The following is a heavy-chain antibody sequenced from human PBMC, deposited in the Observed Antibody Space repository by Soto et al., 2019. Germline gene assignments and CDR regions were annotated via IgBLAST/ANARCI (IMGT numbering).Heavy chain of an antibody. CDR2: ISYDGTKR. J-gene: IGHJ4*02. Sequence: QVQLVESGGGVVQPGRSLRLSCAASGFTFSHYGLDWVRLAPGRGLEWVAVISYDGTKRYFADSVKGRFTVSRDNSRNTLFLQMNSLRAEDTAVYYCAKMKGNSSSFDFWGQGALVNVSS. CDR1: GFTFSHYG. D-gene: IGHD6-6*01. CDR3: AKMKGNSSSFDF. V-gene: IGHV3-30*18.